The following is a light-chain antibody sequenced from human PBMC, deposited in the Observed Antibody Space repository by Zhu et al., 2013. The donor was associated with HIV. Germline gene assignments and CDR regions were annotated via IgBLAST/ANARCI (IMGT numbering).Light chain of an antibody. Sequence: DIQMTQFPSTLSASVGDRVTITCRASQSITNYLAWYQQIPGRAPKLLIFDASNLETGVPSRFSGSGSGTEFTLTVSSLQPDDFATYYCQQYXGYPVTFGLGTKLEI. J-gene: IGKJ2*01. CDR1: QSITNY. V-gene: IGKV1-5*01. CDR2: DAS. CDR3: QQYXGYPVT.